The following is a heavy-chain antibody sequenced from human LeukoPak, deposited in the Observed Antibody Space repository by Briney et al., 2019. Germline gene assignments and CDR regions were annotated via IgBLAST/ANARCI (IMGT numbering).Heavy chain of an antibody. J-gene: IGHJ4*02. V-gene: IGHV3-30*19. CDR1: GFTLSSHG. Sequence: PGRSLTLSCAASGFTLSSHGMHWVRQAPGKGLEWVAVISYDGSNKYYADSVKGRFTISRDNSKNTLYLQMNSLRAEDTAVYYCARYTSRYSSGWYYFDYWGQGTLVTVSS. D-gene: IGHD6-19*01. CDR2: ISYDGSNK. CDR3: ARYTSRYSSGWYYFDY.